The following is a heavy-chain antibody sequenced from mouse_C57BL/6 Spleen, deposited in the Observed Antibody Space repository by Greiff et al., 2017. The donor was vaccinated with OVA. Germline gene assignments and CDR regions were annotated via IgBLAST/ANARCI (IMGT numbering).Heavy chain of an antibody. J-gene: IGHJ2*01. CDR2: IDPSDSYT. D-gene: IGHD1-1*02. CDR1: GYTFTSYW. CDR3: AYGDLDY. Sequence: QVQLQQPGAELVKPGASVKLSCKASGYTFTSYWMQWVKQRPGQGLEWIGEIDPSDSYTNSNQKFKGKATLTVDTSSSTAYMQLSSLTSEDSAVYYCAYGDLDYWGQGTTLTVSS. V-gene: IGHV1-50*01.